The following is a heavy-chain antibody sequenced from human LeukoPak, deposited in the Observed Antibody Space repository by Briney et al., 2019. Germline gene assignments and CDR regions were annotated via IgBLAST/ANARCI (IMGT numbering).Heavy chain of an antibody. V-gene: IGHV1-69*13. CDR2: IIPIFGTA. D-gene: IGHD5-18*01. CDR1: GGTFSSYA. Sequence: GASVKVSCKASGGTFSSYAISWVRQAPGQGLEWMGGIIPIFGTANYAQKFQGRVTITADESTSTAYMELSSLRSEDTAVYYCARAHSGYSYGYDYWGQGTLVTVSS. CDR3: ARAHSGYSYGYDY. J-gene: IGHJ4*02.